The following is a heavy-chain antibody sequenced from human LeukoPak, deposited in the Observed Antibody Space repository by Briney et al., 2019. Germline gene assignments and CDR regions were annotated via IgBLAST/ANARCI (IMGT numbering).Heavy chain of an antibody. Sequence: GGSLRLSCAASGFPFSSYWMSWVRQAPGKGLEWVANIKQDGSDKYYVDSVKGRFTISRDNDKNSLYLQLNSLRADDTAVYYCARLTGTTGFDYWGQGTLVIVSS. CDR1: GFPFSSYW. V-gene: IGHV3-7*01. J-gene: IGHJ4*02. D-gene: IGHD1-1*01. CDR3: ARLTGTTGFDY. CDR2: IKQDGSDK.